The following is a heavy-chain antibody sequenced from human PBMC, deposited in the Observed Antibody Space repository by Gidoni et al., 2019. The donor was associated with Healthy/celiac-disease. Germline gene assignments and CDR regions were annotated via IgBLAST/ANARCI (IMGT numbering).Heavy chain of an antibody. CDR3: ARGQGYCSSTSCYTLYYYYGMDV. J-gene: IGHJ6*02. CDR1: GGSFSGYY. Sequence: QVQLQQWGAGLLKPSETLSLTCAVYGGSFSGYYWRWIPQPPGKGLEWIGEINHSGSTNYHPSLKSRVTISVDTSKNQFSLKLSSVTAADTAVYYCARGQGYCSSTSCYTLYYYYGMDVWGQGTTVTVSS. D-gene: IGHD2-2*02. V-gene: IGHV4-34*01. CDR2: INHSGST.